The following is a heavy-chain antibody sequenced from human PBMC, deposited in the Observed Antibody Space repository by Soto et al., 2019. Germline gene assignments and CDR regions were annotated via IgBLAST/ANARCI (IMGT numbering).Heavy chain of an antibody. CDR3: AKAPSSDCNSGACSLRS. D-gene: IGHD2-21*01. J-gene: IGHJ5*02. CDR2: ISGGNT. V-gene: IGHV3-23*01. Sequence: GSLRLSCAASGVTCSNYGMSLVRQAPGKGLEWVSSISGGNTFYAGSVKGRFTISRDNSKNTLYLQMNSLTAEDTAVYYCAKAPSSDCNSGACSLRSWGQGTLVTVSS. CDR1: GVTCSNYG.